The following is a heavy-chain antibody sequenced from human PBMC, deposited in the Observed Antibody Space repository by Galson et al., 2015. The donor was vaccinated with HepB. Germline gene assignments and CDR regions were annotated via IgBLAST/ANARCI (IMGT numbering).Heavy chain of an antibody. V-gene: IGHV3-23*01. CDR3: AKDLAVSLRDILTRPPNYYYYGMDV. CDR1: GFTFSSYA. Sequence: SLRLSCAASGFTFSSYAMSWVRQAPGKGLEWVSAISGSGGSTYYADSVKGRFTISRDNSKNTLYLQMNSLRAEDTAVYYCAKDLAVSLRDILTRPPNYYYYGMDVWGQGTTVTVSS. CDR2: ISGSGGST. D-gene: IGHD3-9*01. J-gene: IGHJ6*02.